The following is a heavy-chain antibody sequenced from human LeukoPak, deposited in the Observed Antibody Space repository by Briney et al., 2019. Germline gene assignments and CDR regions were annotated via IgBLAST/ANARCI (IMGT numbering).Heavy chain of an antibody. CDR2: IRSKAYGGTT. J-gene: IGHJ3*02. D-gene: IGHD4-17*01. Sequence: PGGSLRLSCIAPGFTFGDYAMSWFRQAPGKGLEWVGFIRSKAYGGTTEYAASVKGRFTISRDDSKSIAYLQMNSLKTEDTAVYYCTRAVTTADDAFDIWGQGTMVTVSS. CDR3: TRAVTTADDAFDI. V-gene: IGHV3-49*03. CDR1: GFTFGDYA.